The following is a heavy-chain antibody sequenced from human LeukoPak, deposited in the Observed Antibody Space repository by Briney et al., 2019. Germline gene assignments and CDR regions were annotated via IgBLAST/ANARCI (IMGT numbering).Heavy chain of an antibody. D-gene: IGHD1-1*01. CDR3: ARGGERVTAGTIGGGPRRYYYYYMDV. V-gene: IGHV4-34*01. CDR1: GGSFSGYY. Sequence: SETLSLTCAVYGGSFSGYYWSWIRRPPGKGLEWIGEINHSGSTNYNPSLKSRVTISVDTSKNQFSLKLSSVTAADTAVYYCARGGERVTAGTIGGGPRRYYYYYMDVWGKGTTVTVSS. CDR2: INHSGST. J-gene: IGHJ6*03.